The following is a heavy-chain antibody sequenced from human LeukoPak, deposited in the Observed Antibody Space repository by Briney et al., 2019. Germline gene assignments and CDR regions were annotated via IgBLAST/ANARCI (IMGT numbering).Heavy chain of an antibody. Sequence: SETLSLTCTVSGGSISSSSYYWGWIRQPPGKGLEWIGTIYYSGSTYYNPSLKSRVTISVDTSKNQFSLKLSSVTAADTAVYYCARGTSYENYFDYWGQGTLVTVSS. V-gene: IGHV4-39*07. D-gene: IGHD3-3*01. CDR2: IYYSGST. J-gene: IGHJ4*02. CDR1: GGSISSSSYY. CDR3: ARGTSYENYFDY.